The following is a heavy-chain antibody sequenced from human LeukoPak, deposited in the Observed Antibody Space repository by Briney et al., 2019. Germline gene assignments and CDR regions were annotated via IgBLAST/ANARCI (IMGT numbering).Heavy chain of an antibody. CDR2: ISHTGTTM. D-gene: IGHD7-27*01. CDR3: ARGHWGLDS. J-gene: IGHJ4*02. V-gene: IGHV3-11*04. CDR1: GFTFSDYY. Sequence: GGSLRLSCTASGFTFSDYYMSWIRQAPGKGLEWVSYISHTGTTMYYADSVKGRFTLSRDNARNSLYLQMNSLRAEDTAVYYCARGHWGLDSWGQGTLVSVSS.